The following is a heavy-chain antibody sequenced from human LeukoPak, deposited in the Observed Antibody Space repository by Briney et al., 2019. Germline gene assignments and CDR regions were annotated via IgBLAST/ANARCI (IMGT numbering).Heavy chain of an antibody. Sequence: SETLSLTCAVYGGSFSGYYWSWIRQPPGKGLEWIGEINHSGSTNYNPSLKSRVTISVDTSMSQFSLKLSSVTAADTAVYYCARGPTAVAGWKYFDLWGRGTLVTVSS. J-gene: IGHJ2*01. V-gene: IGHV4-34*01. D-gene: IGHD6-19*01. CDR3: ARGPTAVAGWKYFDL. CDR1: GGSFSGYY. CDR2: INHSGST.